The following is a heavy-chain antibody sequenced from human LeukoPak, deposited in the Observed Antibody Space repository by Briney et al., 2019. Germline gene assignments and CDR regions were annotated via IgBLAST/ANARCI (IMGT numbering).Heavy chain of an antibody. J-gene: IGHJ4*02. CDR3: ARDTYSYGLFDY. Sequence: ASVKVSCKASGYTFTSYYMHWVRQAPGQGLEWMGIINPSGGSTSYAQKFQGRVTMTRDTSTSIVYMELSSLRSEDTAVYYCARDTYSYGLFDYWGQGTLVTVSS. CDR1: GYTFTSYY. CDR2: INPSGGST. D-gene: IGHD5-18*01. V-gene: IGHV1-46*01.